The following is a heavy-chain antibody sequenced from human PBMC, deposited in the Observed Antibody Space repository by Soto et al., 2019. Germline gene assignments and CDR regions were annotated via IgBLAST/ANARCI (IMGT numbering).Heavy chain of an antibody. V-gene: IGHV2-5*01. J-gene: IGHJ3*02. CDR1: LISLSTSGVG. CDR2: VYWNDDK. D-gene: IGHD1-1*01. CDR3: ARGLATLPVFAFDI. Sequence: SGPTLVNPTQTLTLTFTLSLISLSTSGVGLGWIRQTPGKALEWLALVYWNDDKHYSPSLKSRLTITKDTSKNQAILTMTNMDPADTATYYCARGLATLPVFAFDIWGQGTVVTVSS.